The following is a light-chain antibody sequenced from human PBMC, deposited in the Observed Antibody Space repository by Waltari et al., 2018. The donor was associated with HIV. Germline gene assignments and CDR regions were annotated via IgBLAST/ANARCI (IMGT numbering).Light chain of an antibody. V-gene: IGLV3-19*01. CDR3: NSRDSSGYHLV. Sequence: SSELTPDPAVSVALGQTVRITCQGASLRNYYASWYQQKPGQAPVLVIYGKNNRPSGIPDRFSGSSSGNTASLTITGTQAEDEADYYCNSRDSSGYHLVFGGGTRLTVL. J-gene: IGLJ3*02. CDR1: SLRNYY. CDR2: GKN.